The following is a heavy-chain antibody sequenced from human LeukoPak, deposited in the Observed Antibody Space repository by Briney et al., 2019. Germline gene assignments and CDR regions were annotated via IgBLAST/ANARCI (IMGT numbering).Heavy chain of an antibody. CDR1: GFTFDDYA. CDR2: ISWNSGSI. J-gene: IGHJ4*02. CDR3: AKQQAYVWGSYRPYYFDY. Sequence: PGRSLRLSCAASGFTFDDYAMHWVRQAPGKGLEWVSGISWNSGSIGYADSVKGRFTISRDNAKNSLYLQMNSLRAEDTALYYCAKQQAYVWGSYRPYYFDYWGQGTLVTVSS. V-gene: IGHV3-9*01. D-gene: IGHD3-16*02.